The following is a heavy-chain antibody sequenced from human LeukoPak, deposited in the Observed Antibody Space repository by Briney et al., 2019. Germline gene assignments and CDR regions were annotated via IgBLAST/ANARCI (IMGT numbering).Heavy chain of an antibody. CDR3: AIPPIAVAGAIFDY. Sequence: GGSLRLSCAASGFTFRTYSMNWVRQAPGKGLEWVSSISSSSGYIYYADSVRGRFTISRDNAKNSLYLQMNSLRAEDTAVYYCAIPPIAVAGAIFDYWGQGTLVTVSS. J-gene: IGHJ4*02. CDR2: ISSSSGYI. CDR1: GFTFRTYS. D-gene: IGHD6-19*01. V-gene: IGHV3-21*04.